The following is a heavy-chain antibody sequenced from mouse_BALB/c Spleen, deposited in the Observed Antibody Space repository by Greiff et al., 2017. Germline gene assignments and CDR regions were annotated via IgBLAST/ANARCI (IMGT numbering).Heavy chain of an antibody. D-gene: IGHD2-4*01. V-gene: IGHV1-80*01. CDR2: IYPGDGDT. CDR1: GYAFSSYW. J-gene: IGHJ3*01. Sequence: VQVVESGAELVRPGSSVKISCKASGYAFSSYWMNWVKQRPGQGLEWIGQIYPGDGDTNYNGKFKGKATLTADKSSSTAYMQLSSLTSEDSAVYFCARKGSLYDYSFAYWGQGTLVTVSA. CDR3: ARKGSLYDYSFAY.